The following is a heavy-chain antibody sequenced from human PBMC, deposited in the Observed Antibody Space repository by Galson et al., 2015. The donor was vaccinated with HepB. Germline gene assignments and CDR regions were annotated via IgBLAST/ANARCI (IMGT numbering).Heavy chain of an antibody. Sequence: ETLSLTCAVSGGSISSSNWWSWVRQPPGKGLEWIGEIYHSGSTNYNPSLKSRVTISVDKSKNQFSLKLSSVTAADTAVYYCASGGVVPAASTGQYYMDVWGKGTTVTVSS. J-gene: IGHJ6*03. D-gene: IGHD2-2*01. CDR2: IYHSGST. V-gene: IGHV4-4*02. CDR1: GGSISSSNW. CDR3: ASGGVVPAASTGQYYMDV.